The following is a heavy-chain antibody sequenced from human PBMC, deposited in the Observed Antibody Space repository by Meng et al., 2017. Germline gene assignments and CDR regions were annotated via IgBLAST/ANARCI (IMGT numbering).Heavy chain of an antibody. CDR1: GVSLSTSGVG. D-gene: IGHD2-21*02. CDR3: AHRRGDSREGWFDP. J-gene: IGHJ5*02. CDR2: IYWDDDK. V-gene: IGHV2-5*02. Sequence: QCPVVESCPALVHPTQTLTLAFPFSGVSLSTSGVGVGWIRQPPGKALEWPALIYWDDDKRYSPSLKSRLTITKDTSKTQVVLTMTNMDPVDTATYYCAHRRGDSREGWFDPWGQGTLVTVSS.